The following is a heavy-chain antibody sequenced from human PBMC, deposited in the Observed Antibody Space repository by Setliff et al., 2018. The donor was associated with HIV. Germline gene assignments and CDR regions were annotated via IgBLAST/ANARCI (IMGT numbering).Heavy chain of an antibody. J-gene: IGHJ4*02. Sequence: SETLSLTCTVSSGFISGRSYYWGWIRQPPGKGLEWIGNIYYSGNTYYNPSLKSRVTISIDTSKNQFSLKLRSVTAADTAVYYCARGGGFWSGQLDYWGQGTLVTV. V-gene: IGHV4-39*07. D-gene: IGHD3-3*01. CDR1: SGFISGRSYY. CDR2: IYYSGNT. CDR3: ARGGGFWSGQLDY.